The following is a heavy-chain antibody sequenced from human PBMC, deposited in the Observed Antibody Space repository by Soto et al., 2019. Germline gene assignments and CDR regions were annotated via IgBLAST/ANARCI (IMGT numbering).Heavy chain of an antibody. D-gene: IGHD6-13*01. CDR3: ARDNIAAPGLDL. CDR2: IIPILGIA. CDR1: GGTFSSYT. Sequence: QVQLVQSGAEVKKPGSSVKVSCKASGGTFSSYTISWVRQAPGQGLEWMGRIIPILGIANYAQKFQGRVTNTADKSTSTAYMELSSLRSEDTAVYYCARDNIAAPGLDLWGRGTLVTVSS. V-gene: IGHV1-69*08. J-gene: IGHJ2*01.